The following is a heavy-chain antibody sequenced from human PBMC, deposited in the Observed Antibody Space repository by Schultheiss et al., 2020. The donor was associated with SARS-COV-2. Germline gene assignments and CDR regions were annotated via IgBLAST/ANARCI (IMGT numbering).Heavy chain of an antibody. Sequence: SETLSLTCTVSGGSISSGEYYWSWIRQPPGKGLEWIGYINYSGTTYYNPSLKSRVTISVDTSKNQFSLKLSSVTAADTAVYYCARYYRDSSSWYYYYGMDVWGQGTTVTVSS. V-gene: IGHV4-30-4*02. CDR3: ARYYRDSSSWYYYYGMDV. J-gene: IGHJ6*02. CDR1: GGSISSGEYY. CDR2: INYSGTT. D-gene: IGHD6-13*01.